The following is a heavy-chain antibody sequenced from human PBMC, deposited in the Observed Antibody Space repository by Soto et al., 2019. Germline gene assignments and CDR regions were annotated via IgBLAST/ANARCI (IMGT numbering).Heavy chain of an antibody. CDR3: ARDRAIGPAAIYGWFDP. V-gene: IGHV3-30-3*01. CDR1: GFTFSSYA. J-gene: IGHJ5*02. Sequence: QVQLVESGGGVVQPGRSLRLSCAASGFTFSSYAMHWVRQAPGKGLEWVAVISYDGSNKYYADSVNGRFTISRDNSKNTLYLQMNSLRAEDTAVYYCARDRAIGPAAIYGWFDPWGQGTLVTVSS. CDR2: ISYDGSNK. D-gene: IGHD2-2*01.